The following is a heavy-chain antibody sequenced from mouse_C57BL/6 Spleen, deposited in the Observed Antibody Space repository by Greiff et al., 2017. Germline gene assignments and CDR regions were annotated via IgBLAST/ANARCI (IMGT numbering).Heavy chain of an antibody. CDR3: ARRDYDYDEGFAY. D-gene: IGHD2-4*01. CDR2: IYPGGGYT. Sequence: QVQLQQSGAELVRPGTSVTMSCKASGYTFTNYWIGWAKQRPGHGLEWIGDIYPGGGYTNYNEKFKGKATLTADKSSSTAYMQFSSLTSEDSAIYYCARRDYDYDEGFAYWGQGTLVTVSA. CDR1: GYTFTNYW. V-gene: IGHV1-63*01. J-gene: IGHJ3*01.